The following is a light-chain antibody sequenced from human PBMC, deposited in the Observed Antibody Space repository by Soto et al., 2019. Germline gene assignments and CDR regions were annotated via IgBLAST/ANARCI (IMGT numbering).Light chain of an antibody. CDR2: GAS. CDR1: QSVSSSD. V-gene: IGKV3-20*01. CDR3: QQYGSSPRT. J-gene: IGKJ2*01. Sequence: EIVLTQSPGNLSLSPGERATLSCMASQSVSSSDLAWYQQKPGQAPRLLIYGASSRATGIPDRFSGSGSGTDFTLTISRLEPEDFAVYYCQQYGSSPRTFGQGTKLEIK.